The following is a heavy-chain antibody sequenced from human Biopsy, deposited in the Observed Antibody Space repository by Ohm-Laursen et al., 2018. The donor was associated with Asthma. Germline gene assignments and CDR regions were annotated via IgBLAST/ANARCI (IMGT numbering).Heavy chain of an antibody. V-gene: IGHV4-39*01. J-gene: IGHJ6*02. CDR1: GGSMTPTSHY. CDR2: ISYGGKT. D-gene: IGHD3-3*01. CDR3: ARRITIFGVVQKDHGMDA. Sequence: GTLSLTCTVSGGSMTPTSHYWDWIRQAPGKGLEWIGYISYGGKTSYNPSLKNRVTISRDTSKNQFSLRLTTVTAADTAVYFCARRITIFGVVQKDHGMDAWGQGTTVIVSS.